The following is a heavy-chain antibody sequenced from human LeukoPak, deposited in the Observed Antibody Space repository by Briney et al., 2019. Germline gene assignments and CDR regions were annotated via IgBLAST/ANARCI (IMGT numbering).Heavy chain of an antibody. V-gene: IGHV4-34*01. CDR2: INHSGST. D-gene: IGHD2-2*01. J-gene: IGHJ5*02. CDR1: GGSFSGYY. Sequence: PSETLSLTCAVYGGSFSGYYWSWIRQPPGKGLEWTGEINHSGSTNYNPSLKSRVTISVDTSKNQFSLKLSSVTAADTAVYYCARTWGYCSSTSCYQFWFDPWGQGTLVTVSS. CDR3: ARTWGYCSSTSCYQFWFDP.